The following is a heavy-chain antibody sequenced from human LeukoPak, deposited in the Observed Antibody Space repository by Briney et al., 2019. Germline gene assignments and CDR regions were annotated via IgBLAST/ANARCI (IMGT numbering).Heavy chain of an antibody. Sequence: GGSLRLSCAASGFTFSNAWMSWVRQAPGKGLEWVGRIKSKTDGGTTDYAAPVKGRFTISRDDSKNTLFLQMNSLKTEDTAVYYCTTVRPTVTFYGMDVWGQGTTVTVSS. CDR1: GFTFSNAW. CDR2: IKSKTDGGTT. V-gene: IGHV3-15*01. D-gene: IGHD4-4*01. CDR3: TTVRPTVTFYGMDV. J-gene: IGHJ6*02.